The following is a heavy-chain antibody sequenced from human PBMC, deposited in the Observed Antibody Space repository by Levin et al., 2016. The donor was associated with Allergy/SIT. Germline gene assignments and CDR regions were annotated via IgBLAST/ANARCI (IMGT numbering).Heavy chain of an antibody. Sequence: WIRQPPGKGLEWIGSIYYSGSTYYNPSLKSRVTISVDTSKNQFSLKLSSVTAADTAVYYCARRLTAIPFDYWGQGTLVTVSS. CDR3: ARRLTAIPFDY. J-gene: IGHJ4*02. D-gene: IGHD2-21*02. V-gene: IGHV4-39*01. CDR2: IYYSGST.